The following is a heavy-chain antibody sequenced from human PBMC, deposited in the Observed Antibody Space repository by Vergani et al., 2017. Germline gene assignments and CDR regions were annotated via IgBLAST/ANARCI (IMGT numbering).Heavy chain of an antibody. D-gene: IGHD4-11*01. CDR1: GFTFSGSA. V-gene: IGHV3-73*02. CDR3: TCREYSNDY. CDR2: IRSKANSYAT. J-gene: IGHJ4*02. Sequence: EVQLVESGGGLVQPGGSLNLSCAASGFTFSGSAMHWVRQASGKGMEWVGRIRSKANSYATAYAASVKGRFTISRDDSKIPAYLQMNSLKTEDTAVYYCTCREYSNDYWGQGTLVTVSS.